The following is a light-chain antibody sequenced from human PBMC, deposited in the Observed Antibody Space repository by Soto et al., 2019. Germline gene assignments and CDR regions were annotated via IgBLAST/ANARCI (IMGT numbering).Light chain of an antibody. V-gene: IGLV2-14*01. CDR2: KVD. J-gene: IGLJ3*02. Sequence: QSVLTQPASVSGSPGQSITIPCSGRSSDLGGLNYVSWYQQHPGKVPKLIIYKVDNRPSGISDRFSASKSGNTASLTISGLQAEDEAHYYFSSYTTVPSPQWVFAGGTKVTVL. CDR1: SSDLGGLNY. CDR3: SSYTTVPSPQWV.